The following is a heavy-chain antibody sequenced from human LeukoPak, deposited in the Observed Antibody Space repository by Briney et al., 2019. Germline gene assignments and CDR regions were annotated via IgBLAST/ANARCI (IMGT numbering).Heavy chain of an antibody. J-gene: IGHJ6*03. CDR1: GFTSNDYA. CDR3: VKDKSSSGYNYYSYYMDV. Sequence: GGSLRLSCAASGFTSNDYAMHWVRQAPGKGLEWVSLISWDGGSTYYADSVKGRFTISRDNSKNSLYLQMNSLRPEDTALYYCVKDKSSSGYNYYSYYMDVWGKGTTVTVSS. V-gene: IGHV3-43D*03. CDR2: ISWDGGST. D-gene: IGHD5-12*01.